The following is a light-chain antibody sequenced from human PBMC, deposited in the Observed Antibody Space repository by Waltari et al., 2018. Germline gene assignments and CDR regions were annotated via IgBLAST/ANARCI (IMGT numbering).Light chain of an antibody. J-gene: IGKJ1*01. V-gene: IGKV1-39*01. CDR1: PSIISY. Sequence: DIQMTQSPSSLSASVGDRVTITCRESPSIISYLNWYQQKPGKAPKLLNYAASSLQSGVPSRFSGSGSGTDFTLTISSLQPEDFATYYCQQSYSTPPWTFGQGTKVEIK. CDR2: AAS. CDR3: QQSYSTPPWT.